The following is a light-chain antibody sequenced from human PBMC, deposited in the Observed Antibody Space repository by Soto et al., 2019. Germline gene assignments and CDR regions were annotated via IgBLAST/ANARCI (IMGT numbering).Light chain of an antibody. V-gene: IGKV3D-15*01. CDR2: GAS. J-gene: IGKJ4*01. CDR3: QQYNNWPLT. CDR1: QSVNSN. Sequence: EIVMTQSPATLSVSPGERATVSCRASQSVNSNLAWYQQKPGQTPRLLIYGASTRATGIPARFSGSGSGTEFTLTFSSLQSEDFAVYYCQQYNNWPLTFGGGTKVEIK.